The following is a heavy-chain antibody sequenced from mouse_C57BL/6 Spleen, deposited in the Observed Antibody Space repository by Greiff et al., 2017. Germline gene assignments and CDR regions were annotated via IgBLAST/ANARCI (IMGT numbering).Heavy chain of an antibody. CDR2: INYDGSST. D-gene: IGHD1-1*01. CDR3: ARGGALYYGSSYGYFDV. V-gene: IGHV5-16*01. CDR1: GFTFSDYY. Sequence: EVKLVESEGGLVQPGSSMKLSCTASGFTFSDYYMAWVRQVPEKGLEWVANINYDGSSTYYLDSLKSRFIISRDNAKNILYLQMSSLKSEDTATYYCARGGALYYGSSYGYFDVWGTGTTVTVSS. J-gene: IGHJ1*03.